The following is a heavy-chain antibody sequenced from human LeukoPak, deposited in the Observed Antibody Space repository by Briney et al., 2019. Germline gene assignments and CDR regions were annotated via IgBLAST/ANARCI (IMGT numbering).Heavy chain of an antibody. CDR1: GYTFTSYD. CDR3: ARKGPANYYYYYMDV. D-gene: IGHD2-2*01. J-gene: IGHJ6*03. V-gene: IGHV1-8*01. Sequence: GASVKVSCKASGYTFTSYDINWVRQATGQGLEWMGWMNPNSGNTGYAQKFQGRVTMTRNTSISTAYMELSSLRSEDTAVYFCARKGPANYYYYYMDVRGKGTTVTVSS. CDR2: MNPNSGNT.